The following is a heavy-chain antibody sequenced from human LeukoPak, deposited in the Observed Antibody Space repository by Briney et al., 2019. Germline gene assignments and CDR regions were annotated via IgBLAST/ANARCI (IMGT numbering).Heavy chain of an antibody. V-gene: IGHV4-59*08. J-gene: IGHJ4*02. CDR2: IYYSGST. CDR3: ARSEPWEYYFDY. Sequence: RPSETLSLTCSVSGDSISSYYWSWIRQPPGKGLEWIGYIYYSGSTNYNPSLKSRVTISVDTSKNQFSLKLSSVTAADTAVYYCARSEPWEYYFDYWGQGTLVTVSS. CDR1: GDSISSYY. D-gene: IGHD1-26*01.